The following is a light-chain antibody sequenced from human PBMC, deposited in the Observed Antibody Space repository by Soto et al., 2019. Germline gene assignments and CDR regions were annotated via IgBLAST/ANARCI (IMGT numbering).Light chain of an antibody. CDR3: SSYTSSSTLV. Sequence: QSVLTQPASVSGSPGQSTTISCTGTSSDVGGYNYVSWYQQHPGKAPKLMIYEVSNRPSGVSNRFSGSKSGSTASLTISGLQAEDEADYYCSSYTSSSTLVFGTGTKVTV. CDR2: EVS. J-gene: IGLJ1*01. CDR1: SSDVGGYNY. V-gene: IGLV2-14*01.